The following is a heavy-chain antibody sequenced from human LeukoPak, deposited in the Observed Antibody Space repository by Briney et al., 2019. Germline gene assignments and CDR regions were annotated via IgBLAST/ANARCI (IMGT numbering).Heavy chain of an antibody. Sequence: PGGSLRLSCAASGFTFSTSAMSWVRQAPGKGLEWVSAIGGSGVSTYYADSVKGRFTISRDNSRNTLYLHMSSLRAEDTALYYCAKKDYSGSSYWGQGTLVTVYS. V-gene: IGHV3-23*01. D-gene: IGHD2-15*01. J-gene: IGHJ4*02. CDR1: GFTFSTSA. CDR2: IGGSGVST. CDR3: AKKDYSGSSY.